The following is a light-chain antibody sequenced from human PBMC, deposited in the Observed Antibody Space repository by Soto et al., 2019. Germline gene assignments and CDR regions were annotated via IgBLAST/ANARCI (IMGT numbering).Light chain of an antibody. J-gene: IGKJ4*01. V-gene: IGKV1-27*01. CDR1: LPIINY. Sequence: MADARSALSASVGDRVAVTCRASLPIINYLAWYQQKPGKIPNLMIYAEYTLQAGVPSRFSGSGSGKDLTITISRMQPEDVEAYYCQKYNSAHLNFGGGTKVDIK. CDR3: QKYNSAHLN. CDR2: AEY.